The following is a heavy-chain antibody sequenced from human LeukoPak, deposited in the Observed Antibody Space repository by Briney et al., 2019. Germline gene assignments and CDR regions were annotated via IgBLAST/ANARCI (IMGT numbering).Heavy chain of an antibody. Sequence: ASVKVSCKASGYTFTSYYMHWVRQAPGQGLEWMAIINPSGGSTSYAQKFQGRVTMTRDTSTSTVYMELSSLRSEDTAVYYCARDSRPSYDSSGYYYPGDCWGQGTLVTVSS. J-gene: IGHJ4*02. CDR1: GYTFTSYY. CDR2: INPSGGST. CDR3: ARDSRPSYDSSGYYYPGDC. D-gene: IGHD3-22*01. V-gene: IGHV1-46*01.